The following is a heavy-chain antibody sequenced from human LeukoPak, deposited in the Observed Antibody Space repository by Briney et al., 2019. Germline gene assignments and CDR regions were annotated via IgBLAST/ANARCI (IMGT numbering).Heavy chain of an antibody. CDR1: GGSISSSSYY. V-gene: IGHV4-39*07. D-gene: IGHD3-10*01. Sequence: SQTLSLTCTVSGGSISSSSYYWGWIRQPPGKGLEWIGSIYYSGSTYYNPSLKSRVTISVDTSKNQFSLKLSSVTAADTAVYYCARDSIDRGDDYWGQGTLVTVSS. CDR2: IYYSGST. CDR3: ARDSIDRGDDY. J-gene: IGHJ4*02.